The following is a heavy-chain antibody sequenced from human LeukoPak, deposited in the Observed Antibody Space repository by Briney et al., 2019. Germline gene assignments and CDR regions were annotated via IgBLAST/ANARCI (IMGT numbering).Heavy chain of an antibody. CDR1: GFTFSSYS. V-gene: IGHV3-21*04. Sequence: GGSLRLSCAASGFTFSSYSMDWVRQAPGKGLEWVASITGSTYSTYIYYADSVKGRFTISRDNSKNTLYLQMNSLRAEDTAVYYCATQQWLVVGPFDAFDIWGQGTMVTVSS. CDR3: ATQQWLVVGPFDAFDI. J-gene: IGHJ3*02. D-gene: IGHD6-19*01. CDR2: ITGSTYSTYI.